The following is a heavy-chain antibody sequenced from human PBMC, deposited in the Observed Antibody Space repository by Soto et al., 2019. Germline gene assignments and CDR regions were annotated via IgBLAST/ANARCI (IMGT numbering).Heavy chain of an antibody. CDR3: ARGYCSSTSCIPNYYYGMDV. J-gene: IGHJ6*02. CDR2: INHSGST. D-gene: IGHD2-2*01. V-gene: IGHV4-34*01. Sequence: QVQLQQWGAGLLKPSETLSLTCAVYGGSFSGYYWSWIRQPPGKGLEWIGEINHSGSTNYNPSLKSRVTISVDTYKNQLSLKLSSVTAADTAVYYCARGYCSSTSCIPNYYYGMDVWGQGTTVTVSS. CDR1: GGSFSGYY.